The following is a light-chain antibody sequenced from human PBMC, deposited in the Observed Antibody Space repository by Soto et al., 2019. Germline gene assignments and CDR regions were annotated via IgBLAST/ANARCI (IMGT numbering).Light chain of an antibody. CDR1: QSVSSNY. V-gene: IGKV3-20*01. J-gene: IGKJ1*01. CDR2: GAS. Sequence: ENVLTQSPGTLSLSPGERATLSCGASQSVSSNYLAWYQQKPGQAPRLLIYGASSRATGIPDRFSGSGSGTDFTLAISRLEPEDFAVFYCQQYGSSPETFGQGTKVDIK. CDR3: QQYGSSPET.